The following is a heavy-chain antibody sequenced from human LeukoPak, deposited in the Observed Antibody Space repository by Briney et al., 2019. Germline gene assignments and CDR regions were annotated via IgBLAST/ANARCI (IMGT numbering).Heavy chain of an antibody. Sequence: SETLSLTCTVSGGSISSSTYYWGWIRQPPGNGLEWIGSFYYSGSTNYNPSLKSRVTISVDTSKNQFSLKLSSVTAADTAVYYCARLSPYYDILTGYYKAYWGQGTLVTVSS. J-gene: IGHJ4*02. CDR2: FYYSGST. CDR1: GGSISSSTYY. V-gene: IGHV4-39*01. D-gene: IGHD3-9*01. CDR3: ARLSPYYDILTGYYKAY.